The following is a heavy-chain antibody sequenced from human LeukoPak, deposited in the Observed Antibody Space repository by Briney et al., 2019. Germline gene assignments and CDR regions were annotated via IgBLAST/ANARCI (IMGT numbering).Heavy chain of an antibody. V-gene: IGHV1-8*03. J-gene: IGHJ4*02. CDR2: MNPNSGNT. CDR1: GYTFTNYD. Sequence: ASVKVSCKASGYTFTNYDINWVRQAPGQGLEWMGYMNPNSGNTGYAQKFQGGVTITKNTSISTAYVELSSLRSEDTAVYYCASEGFDYWGQGTLVTVSS. CDR3: ASEGFDY.